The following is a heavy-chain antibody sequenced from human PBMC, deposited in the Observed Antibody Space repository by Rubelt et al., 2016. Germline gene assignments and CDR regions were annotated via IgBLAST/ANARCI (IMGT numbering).Heavy chain of an antibody. CDR1: GYTFTSNA. CDR3: ARGEGYFHY. Sequence: QVQLVQSGAEVKKPGASVRVSCKASGYTFTSNAIHWVRQAPGQRLEWMGWINAGNGNTKYSQNFQGRVTITRDTSASTVYMELSSLTAEDTAVYYCARGEGYFHYWGQGTLVTVSS. J-gene: IGHJ1*01. V-gene: IGHV1-3*01. CDR2: INAGNGNT.